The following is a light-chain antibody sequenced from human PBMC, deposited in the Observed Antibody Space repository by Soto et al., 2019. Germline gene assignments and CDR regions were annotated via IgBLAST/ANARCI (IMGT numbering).Light chain of an antibody. CDR2: ENN. Sequence: NFMLTQPHSVSESPGKTLSISCTRSSGSIANNYVQWYQQRPGSAPTTVINENNQRLSGVPDRFSGSTDGSSNSASLTISGQQTEDEADYYCQSYDSDFVVFGGGTKLTVL. CDR1: SGSIANNY. V-gene: IGLV6-57*04. CDR3: QSYDSDFVV. J-gene: IGLJ2*01.